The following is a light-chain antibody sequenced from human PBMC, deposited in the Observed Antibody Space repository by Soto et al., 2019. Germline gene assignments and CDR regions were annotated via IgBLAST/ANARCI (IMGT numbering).Light chain of an antibody. CDR2: GAS. CDR3: QQYQSLT. Sequence: EIVMTQSPATLSVSPGERATLSCRASQSVSIYLAWYQQKPGQAPRLLIHGASSRVTGIPDRFSGSGSGTDFTLTITRLEPEDFAVYYCQQYQSLTFGGGTKVDIK. CDR1: QSVSIY. V-gene: IGKV3-20*01. J-gene: IGKJ4*01.